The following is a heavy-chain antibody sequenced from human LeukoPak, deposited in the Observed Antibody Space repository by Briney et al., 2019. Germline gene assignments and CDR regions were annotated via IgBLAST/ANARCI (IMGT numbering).Heavy chain of an antibody. V-gene: IGHV3-21*01. CDR2: MRESSSYT. CDR3: ARRGPPGGIDAFDI. CDR1: GFSFSTYK. D-gene: IGHD3-16*01. J-gene: IGHJ3*02. Sequence: PGDSLRLSCAPWGFSFSTYKMSWLRLAPGKGLEGISFMRESSSYTKYGDSEKGRFTISRDDAKKSLYLQMNSLRGEGTAVYYCARRGPPGGIDAFDIWGQGTMVTVSS.